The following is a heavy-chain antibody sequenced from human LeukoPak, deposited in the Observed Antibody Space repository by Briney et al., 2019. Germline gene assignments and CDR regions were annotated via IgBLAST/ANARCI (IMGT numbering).Heavy chain of an antibody. Sequence: PGGSLRLSCAASGFTFSTYEMNWVRQAPGKGLEWLSYISSSGSVIYYADSVKGRFTISRDNAKNSLYLQVNSPRAEDTAVYYCARTTDFDYWGQGTLVTVSS. CDR1: GFTFSTYE. D-gene: IGHD4-17*01. CDR2: ISSSGSVI. CDR3: ARTTDFDY. V-gene: IGHV3-48*03. J-gene: IGHJ4*02.